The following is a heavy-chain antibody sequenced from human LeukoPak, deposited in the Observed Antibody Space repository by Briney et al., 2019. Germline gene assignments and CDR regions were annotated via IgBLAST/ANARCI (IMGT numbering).Heavy chain of an antibody. D-gene: IGHD3-10*01. V-gene: IGHV1-24*01. CDR3: ATSPGMVRGVMSPLDY. J-gene: IGHJ4*02. CDR2: FDPEDGET. CDR1: GYTFTGYC. Sequence: ASVKVSCKASGYTFTGYCMHWVRQAPGKGLEWMGGFDPEDGETIYAQKFQGRVTMTEDTSTDTAYMELSSLRSEDTAVYYCATSPGMVRGVMSPLDYWGQGTLVTVSS.